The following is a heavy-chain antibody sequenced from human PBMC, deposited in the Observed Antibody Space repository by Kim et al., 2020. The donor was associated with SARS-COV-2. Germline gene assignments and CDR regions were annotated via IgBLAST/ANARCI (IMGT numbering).Heavy chain of an antibody. Sequence: SETLSLTCTLSGVSMSSYYWSWIRQPPGKGLEWIGHVFYSGSANYNPSVKSRVTISVDTSKSQVSLKLSPLTAADTAVYYCARRYGVAFDIWGLRTMVTV. CDR2: VFYSGSA. CDR3: ARRYGVAFDI. D-gene: IGHD4-17*01. J-gene: IGHJ3*02. V-gene: IGHV4-59*08. CDR1: GVSMSSYY.